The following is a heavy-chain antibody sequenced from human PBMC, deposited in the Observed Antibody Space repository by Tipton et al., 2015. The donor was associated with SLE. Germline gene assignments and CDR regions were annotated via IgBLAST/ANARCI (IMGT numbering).Heavy chain of an antibody. V-gene: IGHV4-59*11. D-gene: IGHD3-3*01. Sequence: TLSLTCTVSGGSISTHYWSWIRQPPGKGLEWIGYIYFTGSTNYDPSLKGRVTISVDTSKKQFSLKLSPVTAADTAVYYCARVGNYDLDYWGQGTLVTVSS. CDR3: ARVGNYDLDY. J-gene: IGHJ4*02. CDR1: GGSISTHY. CDR2: IYFTGST.